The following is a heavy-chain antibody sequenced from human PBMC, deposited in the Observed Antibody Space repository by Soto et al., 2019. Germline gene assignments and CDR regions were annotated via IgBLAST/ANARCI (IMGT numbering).Heavy chain of an antibody. D-gene: IGHD3-22*01. CDR1: GFTFSNAW. CDR3: TTGLPGNYYDSSGYYFAPSYYYGMDV. J-gene: IGHJ6*02. CDR2: IKSKTDGGTT. Sequence: PGGSLRLSCAASGFTFSNAWMNWVRQAPGKGLEWVGRIKSKTDGGTTDYAAPVKGRFTISRDDSKNTLYLQMNSLKTEDTAVYYCTTGLPGNYYDSSGYYFAPSYYYGMDVWGRGTTVTVSS. V-gene: IGHV3-15*07.